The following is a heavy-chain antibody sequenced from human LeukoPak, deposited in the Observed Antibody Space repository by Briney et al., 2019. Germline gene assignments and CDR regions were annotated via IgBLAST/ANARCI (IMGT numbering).Heavy chain of an antibody. Sequence: SETLSLTCTVSGGSISSYYWSWIRQPPGKGLEWIGEINHSGSTNYNPSLKSRVTISVDTSKNQFSLKLSSVTAADTAVYYCARAKYYYDSSGYRKNNWFDPWGQGTLVTVSS. D-gene: IGHD3-22*01. CDR2: INHSGST. V-gene: IGHV4-34*01. J-gene: IGHJ5*02. CDR3: ARAKYYYDSSGYRKNNWFDP. CDR1: GGSISSYY.